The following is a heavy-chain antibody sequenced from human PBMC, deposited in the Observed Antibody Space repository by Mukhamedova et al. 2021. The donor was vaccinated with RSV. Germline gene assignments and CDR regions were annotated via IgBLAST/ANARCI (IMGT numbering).Heavy chain of an antibody. D-gene: IGHD3-22*01. CDR3: TRDRVSPGYYYYMDV. J-gene: IGHJ6*03. V-gene: IGHV4-59*01. CDR2: IYYSGST. Sequence: IGYIYYSGSTNYNPSLKSRVTISLDTSKNQFSLKLNSVTAADTAVYYCTRDRVSPGYYYYMDVWGKGTTVTVSS.